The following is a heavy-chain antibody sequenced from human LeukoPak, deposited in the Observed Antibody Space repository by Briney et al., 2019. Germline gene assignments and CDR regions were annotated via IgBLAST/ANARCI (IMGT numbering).Heavy chain of an antibody. D-gene: IGHD3-22*01. Sequence: AGGSLRLSCAASGFTFDDYAMHWVRQAPGKGLEWVSGISWNSGSIGYADSVKGRFTISRDNAKNSLYLQMNSLRAEDTALYYCAKAYRGEVVAFDYWGQGTLVTVSS. J-gene: IGHJ4*02. CDR2: ISWNSGSI. CDR1: GFTFDDYA. CDR3: AKAYRGEVVAFDY. V-gene: IGHV3-9*01.